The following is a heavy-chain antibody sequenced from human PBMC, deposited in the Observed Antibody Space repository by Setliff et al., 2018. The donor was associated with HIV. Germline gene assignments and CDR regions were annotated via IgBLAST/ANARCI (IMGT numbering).Heavy chain of an antibody. J-gene: IGHJ4*02. CDR2: VHYSGNT. V-gene: IGHV4-59*01. CDR3: ASEKVAWTVSDSFFEF. CDR1: GVSMTNNY. Sequence: SVSGVSMTNNYWTWIRQFPGKGLEWIGYVHYSGNTRYNPSLKSRVTISVDTSKNKFSLKLSSVTAADTAVYYCASEKVAWTVSDSFFEFWGQGVPVTVSS. D-gene: IGHD2-15*01.